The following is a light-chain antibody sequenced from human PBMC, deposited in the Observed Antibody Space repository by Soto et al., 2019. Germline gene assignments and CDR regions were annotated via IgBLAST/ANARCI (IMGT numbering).Light chain of an antibody. J-gene: IGKJ1*01. CDR3: KQYNNWPPA. CDR2: GAS. V-gene: IGKV3-15*01. Sequence: EIVMAQSPATLSVSPGERATLSCRASQGVSGNLAWYQQKPAQAPRLLIYGASTRATGSPARFSGSGSGTELTLPIRSLQSEDFADYNCKQYNNWPPAFGQGTKVEIK. CDR1: QGVSGN.